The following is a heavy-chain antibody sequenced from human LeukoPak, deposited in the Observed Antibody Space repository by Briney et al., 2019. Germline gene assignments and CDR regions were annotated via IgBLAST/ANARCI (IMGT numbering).Heavy chain of an antibody. CDR2: ISYDGSNK. V-gene: IGHV3-30*18. J-gene: IGHJ3*02. CDR3: AKGLPRIAAANDAFDI. CDR1: GFTFSSYG. D-gene: IGHD6-13*01. Sequence: GGSLILSCAASGFTFSSYGMHWVRQAPGKGLEWVAVISYDGSNKYYADSVKGRFPISRDNSKNTLYLQMNSLRAEDTAVYYCAKGLPRIAAANDAFDIWGQGTMVTVSS.